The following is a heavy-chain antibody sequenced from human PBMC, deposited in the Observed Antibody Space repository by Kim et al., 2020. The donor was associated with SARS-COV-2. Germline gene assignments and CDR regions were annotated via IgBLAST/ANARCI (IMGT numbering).Heavy chain of an antibody. D-gene: IGHD1-26*01. CDR3: ARRGGGSYVSY. J-gene: IGHJ4*02. Sequence: KRYSPSLKGRLTITKDTSKNQVVLTMTNMDPVDTATYYCARRGGGSYVSYWGQGTLVTVSS. CDR2: K. V-gene: IGHV2-5*01.